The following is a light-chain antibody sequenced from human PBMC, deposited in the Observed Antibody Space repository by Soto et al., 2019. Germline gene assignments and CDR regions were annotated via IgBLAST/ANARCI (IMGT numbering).Light chain of an antibody. CDR2: EAT. CDR3: SSYASYISSYV. Sequence: QSALTQPDSVSGSPGQSITISCTGTAGDVGGYNLVSWYQQRPGKAPKLLIYEATKRPLGLSNRFSGSRSGNTASLTISGLQAEDEADYYCSSYASYISSYVFGPGTKLTVL. V-gene: IGLV2-23*01. CDR1: AGDVGGYNL. J-gene: IGLJ1*01.